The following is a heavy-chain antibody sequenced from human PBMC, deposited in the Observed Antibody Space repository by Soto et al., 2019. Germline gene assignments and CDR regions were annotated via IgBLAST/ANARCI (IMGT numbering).Heavy chain of an antibody. V-gene: IGHV4-61*01. CDR1: GGSVSSGSYY. CDR3: ARDRHYFDFDP. CDR2: IYYSGST. J-gene: IGHJ5*02. Sequence: QVQLQESGPGLVKPSETLSLTCTVSGGSVSSGSYYWSWIRQPPGKGLEWIGYIYYSGSTNYNPSLKSRVTISVDTSKNQFSLKLSSVTAADTAVYYCARDRHYFDFDPWGQGTLVTVSS. D-gene: IGHD3-9*01.